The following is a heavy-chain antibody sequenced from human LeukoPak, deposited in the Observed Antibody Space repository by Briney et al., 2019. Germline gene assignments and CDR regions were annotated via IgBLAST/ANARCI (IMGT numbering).Heavy chain of an antibody. CDR3: ARDVGDVTGILFDF. CDR1: GGFVNSHY. J-gene: IGHJ4*02. Sequence: SETLSLTCTVSGGFVNSHYWSWIRQPPGKGLEWIRYIYYSGGTNYNPSLKSRVTISFDRSENQFSLNLSSVTPADTALYYCARDVGDVTGILFDFWGWGTLVTVSS. CDR2: IYYSGGT. V-gene: IGHV4-59*02. D-gene: IGHD2-21*02.